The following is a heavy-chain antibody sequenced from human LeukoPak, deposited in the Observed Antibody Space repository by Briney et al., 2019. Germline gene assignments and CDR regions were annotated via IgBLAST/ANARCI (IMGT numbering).Heavy chain of an antibody. CDR3: ARLTTVTSSKDYYYMDV. CDR2: IYTSGST. Sequence: SETLSLTCTVSGGSISSYYWSWIRQPAGKGLEWIGRIYTSGSTNYNPSLKSRVTMSVDTSKNQFSLKLSSVTAADTAVYYCARLTTVTSSKDYYYMDVWGKGTTVTVSS. CDR1: GGSISSYY. D-gene: IGHD4-17*01. J-gene: IGHJ6*03. V-gene: IGHV4-4*07.